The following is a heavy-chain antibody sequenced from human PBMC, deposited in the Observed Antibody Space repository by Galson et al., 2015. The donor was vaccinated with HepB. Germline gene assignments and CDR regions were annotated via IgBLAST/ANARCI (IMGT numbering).Heavy chain of an antibody. CDR3: ARGRRIVATRYFDY. J-gene: IGHJ4*02. V-gene: IGHV4-31*11. CDR1: GGSISSGGYY. Sequence: TLSLTCAVSGGSISSGGYYWSWIRQHPGKGLEWIGYIYYSGSTYYNPSLKSRVTISVDTSKNQFSLKLSSVTAADTAVYYCARGRRIVATRYFDYWGQGTLVTVSS. D-gene: IGHD5-12*01. CDR2: IYYSGST.